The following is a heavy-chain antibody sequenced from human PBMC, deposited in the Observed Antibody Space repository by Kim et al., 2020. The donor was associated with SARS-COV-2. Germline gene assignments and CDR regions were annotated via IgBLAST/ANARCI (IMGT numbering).Heavy chain of an antibody. Sequence: GGSLRLSCAASGFTFSSYEMNWVRQAPGKGLEWVSYISSSGSNTYYVDSVTGRFTISRDNAKNSLYLQMNSLRAEDTAVYYCARDYGDRYDWFDPWGQGTLVTVSS. J-gene: IGHJ5*02. V-gene: IGHV3-48*03. CDR3: ARDYGDRYDWFDP. CDR2: ISSSGSNT. D-gene: IGHD4-17*01. CDR1: GFTFSSYE.